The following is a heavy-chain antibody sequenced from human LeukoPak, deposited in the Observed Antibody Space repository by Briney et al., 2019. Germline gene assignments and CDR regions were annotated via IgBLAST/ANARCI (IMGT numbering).Heavy chain of an antibody. CDR3: AREWSYSGSYYHY. CDR2: IYYSGST. J-gene: IGHJ4*02. V-gene: IGHV4-59*12. Sequence: SETLSLTCTVSGGSISSYYWSWIRQPPWKGLEWIGSIYYSGSTYYNPSLKSRVTISVDTSKNQFSLKLSSVTAADTAVYYCAREWSYSGSYYHYWGQGTLVTVSS. CDR1: GGSISSYY. D-gene: IGHD1-26*01.